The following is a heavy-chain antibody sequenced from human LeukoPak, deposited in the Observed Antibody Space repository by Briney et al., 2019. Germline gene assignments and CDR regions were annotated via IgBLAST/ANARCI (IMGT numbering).Heavy chain of an antibody. CDR1: AYTFTSYA. J-gene: IGHJ4*02. CDR2: INAGNGNT. D-gene: IGHD6-19*01. CDR3: AGPSGYSSGWGFDY. V-gene: IGHV1-3*01. Sequence: ASVQVSCKASAYTFTSYAMHWVRQAPGQRLEWLGWINAGNGNTKYSQKFQGRVTITRDTSASTAYMELSSLRSEDTAVYYCAGPSGYSSGWGFDYWGQGTLVTVSS.